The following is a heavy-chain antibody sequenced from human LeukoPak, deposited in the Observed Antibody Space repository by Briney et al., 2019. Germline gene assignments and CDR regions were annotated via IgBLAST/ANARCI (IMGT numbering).Heavy chain of an antibody. D-gene: IGHD3-10*01. CDR2: IYYSGST. CDR3: ARLSGYYGSGIDY. CDR1: GGSISSYY. J-gene: IGHJ4*02. Sequence: SETLSLTCTVSGGSISSYYWSWIRQPPEKGLEWIGYIYYSGSTNYNPSLESRVTISVDTSKNQFSLKLSSVTAADTAVYYCARLSGYYGSGIDYWGQGTLVTVSS. V-gene: IGHV4-59*01.